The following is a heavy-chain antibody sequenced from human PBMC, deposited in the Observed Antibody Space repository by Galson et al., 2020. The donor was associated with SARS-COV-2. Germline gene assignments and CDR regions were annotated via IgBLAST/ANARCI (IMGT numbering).Heavy chain of an antibody. J-gene: IGHJ4*02. Sequence: AGSLRLSCAASGFTFSSYTMNWVRQPPVKGLELVAYIRSSSGTIYYADSVKGRFTISRDNAKSSLYLQLNSLRVEDTAVYYCARERLEYWGQGTLVTVSS. CDR2: IRSSSGTI. CDR3: ARERLEY. D-gene: IGHD1-1*01. V-gene: IGHV3-48*04. CDR1: GFTFSSYT.